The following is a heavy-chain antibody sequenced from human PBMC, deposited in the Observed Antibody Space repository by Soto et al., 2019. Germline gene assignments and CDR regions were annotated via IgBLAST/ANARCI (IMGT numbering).Heavy chain of an antibody. CDR3: ARDKGVFWSGYPEGGFDY. CDR2: IKQDGSEK. Sequence: EVQLVESGGGLVQPEGSLRLSCAASGFTFSSYWMSWVRQAPGKGLEWVANIKQDGSEKYYVDSVKGRFIISRDNAKNSLYLQMNSLRAEDTAVYYCARDKGVFWSGYPEGGFDYWGQGTLVTVSS. V-gene: IGHV3-7*01. J-gene: IGHJ4*02. D-gene: IGHD3-3*01. CDR1: GFTFSSYW.